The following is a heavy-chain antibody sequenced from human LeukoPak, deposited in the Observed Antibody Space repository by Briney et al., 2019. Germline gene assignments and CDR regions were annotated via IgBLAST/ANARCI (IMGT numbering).Heavy chain of an antibody. CDR3: VKGSTAMVTYYFDY. Sequence: GGSLRLSCAASGFTFSSYAMSWVRQAPGKGLEWVSAISGSGGSTYYADSAKGRFTITRDNSKNTLYLRRSSLRVEDTAIYYCVKGSTAMVTYYFDYWGQGTLVTVSS. D-gene: IGHD5-18*01. J-gene: IGHJ4*02. V-gene: IGHV3-23*01. CDR1: GFTFSSYA. CDR2: ISGSGGST.